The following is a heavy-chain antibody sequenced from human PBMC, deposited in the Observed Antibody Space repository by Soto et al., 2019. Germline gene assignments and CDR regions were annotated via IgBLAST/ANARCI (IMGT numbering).Heavy chain of an antibody. Sequence: SVKVSCKASGGTFSSYAISWVRQAPGQGLEWMGGIIPIFGTANYAQKFQGRVTITADKSTSTAYMELSSLRSEDTAVYYCARDGDYGDYAGKGVGMKYYGMDVWGQGTTVTVSS. CDR3: ARDGDYGDYAGKGVGMKYYGMDV. D-gene: IGHD4-17*01. J-gene: IGHJ6*02. V-gene: IGHV1-69*06. CDR2: IIPIFGTA. CDR1: GGTFSSYA.